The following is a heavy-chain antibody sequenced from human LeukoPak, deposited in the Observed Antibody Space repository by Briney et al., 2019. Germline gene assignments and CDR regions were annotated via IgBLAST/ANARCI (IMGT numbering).Heavy chain of an antibody. CDR3: AKVGEFETFGGNSDWYFDL. CDR2: IWFDGSEK. J-gene: IGHJ2*01. Sequence: PGGSLRLSCAASGFSLSSYGMHWVRQAPGRGLEWVAVIWFDGSEKYYGDSVQGRFTISRNNANNTVDLEMKSLRADDTAVYYCAKVGEFETFGGNSDWYFDLWGRGTLVTVSS. V-gene: IGHV3-33*06. CDR1: GFSLSSYG. D-gene: IGHD4-23*01.